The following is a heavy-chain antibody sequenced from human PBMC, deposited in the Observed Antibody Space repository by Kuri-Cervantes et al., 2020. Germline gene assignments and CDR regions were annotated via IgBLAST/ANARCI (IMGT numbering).Heavy chain of an antibody. D-gene: IGHD6-19*01. J-gene: IGHJ4*02. Sequence: ASVKVSCKASGYTFTSYAMHWVRQAPGQRLEWMGWSSAGNGNTKYSQEFQGRVTITRDTSASTAYMELSSLRSEGMAVYYCAREPNPPYSSGWYSGDGDYWGQGTLVTVSS. V-gene: IGHV1-3*02. CDR1: GYTFTSYA. CDR3: AREPNPPYSSGWYSGDGDY. CDR2: SSAGNGNT.